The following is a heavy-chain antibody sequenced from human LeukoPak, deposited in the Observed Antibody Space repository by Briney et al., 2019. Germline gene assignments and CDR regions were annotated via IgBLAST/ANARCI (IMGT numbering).Heavy chain of an antibody. D-gene: IGHD3-10*01. CDR1: GFTFSSYG. V-gene: IGHV3-30*02. CDR3: AKELLTGFGEFSLDY. J-gene: IGHJ4*02. Sequence: GGSLRLSCAASGFTFSSYGMSWVRQAPGKGLEWVAFIRYDGSNKYYADSVKGRFTISRDNPKNTLYLQMNSLGAEAPAVYYVAKELLTGFGEFSLDYCGQGSLVTVSS. CDR2: IRYDGSNK.